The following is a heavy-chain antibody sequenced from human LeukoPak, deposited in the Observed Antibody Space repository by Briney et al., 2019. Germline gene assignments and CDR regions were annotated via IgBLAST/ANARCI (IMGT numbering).Heavy chain of an antibody. CDR1: GYTFTGYY. Sequence: GASVKVSCKASGYTFTGYYMHWVRQAPGQGLEWMGWINPNSGGTNYAQTFQGRVTMTRDTSISTAYMELSRLRSDDTAVYYCAREGVEMATIPGYWGQGTLVTVSS. D-gene: IGHD5-24*01. J-gene: IGHJ4*02. CDR3: AREGVEMATIPGY. V-gene: IGHV1-2*02. CDR2: INPNSGGT.